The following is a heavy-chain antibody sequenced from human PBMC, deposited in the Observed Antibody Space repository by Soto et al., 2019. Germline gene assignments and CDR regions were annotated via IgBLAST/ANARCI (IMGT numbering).Heavy chain of an antibody. D-gene: IGHD6-13*01. Sequence: SETLSLTCTVSGGSISGYYWSWIRQPPGKGLEWIGYMYNTGSTVYNPSFKSRVTISVDASKNQFSLKLSSVTAADTAVYYCARYSSSWTHYFDYWGQGTLVTVSS. CDR1: GGSISGYY. V-gene: IGHV4-59*08. CDR2: MYNTGST. CDR3: ARYSSSWTHYFDY. J-gene: IGHJ4*02.